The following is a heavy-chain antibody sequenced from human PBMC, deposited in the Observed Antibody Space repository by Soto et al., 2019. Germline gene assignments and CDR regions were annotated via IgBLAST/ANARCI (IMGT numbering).Heavy chain of an antibody. Sequence: PGGSLRLSCAASGFTFSSYSMSWFRQAPGKGLEWVSTIGTSASTYYGDSVRGRFTISRDNSRNTLYLQMNSLRAEDTAVYYCADLSRYCTSSNCDWGQGTLVTVSS. V-gene: IGHV3-23*01. CDR3: ADLSRYCTSSNCD. J-gene: IGHJ4*02. CDR2: IGTSAST. CDR1: GFTFSSYS. D-gene: IGHD2-2*01.